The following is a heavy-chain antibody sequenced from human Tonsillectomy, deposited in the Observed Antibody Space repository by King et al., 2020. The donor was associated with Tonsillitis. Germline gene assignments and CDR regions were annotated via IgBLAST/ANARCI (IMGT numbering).Heavy chain of an antibody. J-gene: IGHJ4*02. D-gene: IGHD3-10*01. CDR2: IYYSGST. Sequence: QLQESGPGLVKPSQTLSLTCTVSGGSISSGDYYWSWIRQHPGKGLEWIGYIYYSGSTYYIPSLKSRVTMSVDTSKNQFSLKLTSVTAADTAVYYCARAFGELSPFYFDSWGQGTLVTVSS. CDR1: GGSISSGDYY. V-gene: IGHV4-31*03. CDR3: ARAFGELSPFYFDS.